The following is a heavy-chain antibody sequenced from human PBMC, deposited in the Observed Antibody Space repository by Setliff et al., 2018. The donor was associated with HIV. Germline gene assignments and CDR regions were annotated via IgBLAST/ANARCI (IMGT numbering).Heavy chain of an antibody. CDR3: ARDMPWGDYYYYMDV. V-gene: IGHV4-4*07. CDR1: GGSISSYY. D-gene: IGHD3-16*01. Sequence: NPSETLSLTCTVSGGSISSYYWSWIRQPAGKGLEWIGHIYTSGSTNYNPSLKSRVTMSVDTSKNQFSLKLSSVPAADTAVYYCARDMPWGDYYYYMDVWGKGTTVTVS. J-gene: IGHJ6*03. CDR2: IYTSGST.